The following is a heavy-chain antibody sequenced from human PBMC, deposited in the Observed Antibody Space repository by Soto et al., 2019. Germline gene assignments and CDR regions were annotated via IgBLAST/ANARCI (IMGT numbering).Heavy chain of an antibody. CDR3: AVDVLLWFGEPRPYGMDV. J-gene: IGHJ6*02. CDR1: GYTFTSYD. Sequence: QVQLVQSGAEVKKPGASVKVSCKASGYTFTSYDINWVRQATGQGLEWMGWMNPNSGNTGYAQKVQGRVTMTRNTSISTAYKELSSLRSEDTAVYYCAVDVLLWFGEPRPYGMDVWGQGTTVTVSS. D-gene: IGHD3-10*01. V-gene: IGHV1-8*01. CDR2: MNPNSGNT.